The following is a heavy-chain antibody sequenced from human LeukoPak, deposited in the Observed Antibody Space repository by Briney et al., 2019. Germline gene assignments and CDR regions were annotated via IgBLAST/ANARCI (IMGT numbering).Heavy chain of an antibody. CDR2: IYYSGTT. CDR3: ARDSAFDY. J-gene: IGHJ4*02. CDR1: GGSISSGGYY. Sequence: PSETLSLTCTVSGGSISSGGYYWNWIRQLPGKGLEWIGYIYYSGTTYYNPSLKSRVTISVDTSKNQFSLRLSSVTAADTAVYYCARDSAFDYLGQGTLVTVSS. V-gene: IGHV4-31*03. D-gene: IGHD6-25*01.